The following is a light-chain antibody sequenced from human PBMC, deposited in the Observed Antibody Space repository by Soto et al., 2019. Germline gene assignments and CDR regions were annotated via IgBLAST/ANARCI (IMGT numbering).Light chain of an antibody. CDR2: AAS. J-gene: IGKJ3*01. Sequence: DIQMTQSPTSLSASVGDRVTITCRASQDIRNFVAWYQQKPGKAPKLLIYAASTLQSGVPSRFSGSGSGTDFTLTINSRQHEDVATYSCQKYSSVPVFGPGTKVEIK. V-gene: IGKV1-27*01. CDR1: QDIRNF. CDR3: QKYSSVPV.